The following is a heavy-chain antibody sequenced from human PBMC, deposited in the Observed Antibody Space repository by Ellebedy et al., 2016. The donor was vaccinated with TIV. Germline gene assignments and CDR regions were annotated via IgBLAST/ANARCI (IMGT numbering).Heavy chain of an antibody. CDR2: ISYDGNNK. V-gene: IGHV3-30*18. CDR3: AKELHVDSAY. Sequence: PGGSLRLSCAASGFTFSSFGTHWVRQAPGKGLEWVAAISYDGNNKYYGDSVKGRFTISRDKSKNTLSLQMNSLRGDDTAVYYCAKELHVDSAYWGQGTLVTVSS. J-gene: IGHJ4*02. D-gene: IGHD5-18*01. CDR1: GFTFSSFG.